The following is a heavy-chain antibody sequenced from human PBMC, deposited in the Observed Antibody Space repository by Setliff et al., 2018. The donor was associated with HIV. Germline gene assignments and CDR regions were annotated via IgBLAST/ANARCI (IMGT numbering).Heavy chain of an antibody. J-gene: IGHJ3*02. CDR2: ASYSGNA. Sequence: PSETLSLTCAVSGYSVSSGYYWSWIRQSPGKGLEWIGYASYSGNADYNPSLKSRVTISVDTTENQFSLKLTSMTAADTAIYYCARDYSTLGRSDDAFDMWGPGTMVTVSS. V-gene: IGHV4-61*01. D-gene: IGHD3-3*01. CDR3: ARDYSTLGRSDDAFDM. CDR1: GYSVSSGYY.